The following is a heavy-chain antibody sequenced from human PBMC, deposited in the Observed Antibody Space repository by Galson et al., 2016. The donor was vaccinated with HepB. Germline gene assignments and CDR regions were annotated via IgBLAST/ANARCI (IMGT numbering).Heavy chain of an antibody. CDR2: IYSGGST. Sequence: WVRQAPGKGLEWVSLIYSGGSTSYADSVKGRFTISRDHFKNTLYLQMNSLRAEDTAVYFCTCGRSPGAYWGQGTLVTVSS. V-gene: IGHV3-53*01. J-gene: IGHJ4*02. D-gene: IGHD3-16*02. CDR3: TCGRSPGAY.